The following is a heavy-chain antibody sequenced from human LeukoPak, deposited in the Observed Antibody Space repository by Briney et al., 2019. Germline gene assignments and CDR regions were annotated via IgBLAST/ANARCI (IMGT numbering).Heavy chain of an antibody. CDR2: IYSGGST. J-gene: IGHJ4*02. CDR3: AGVSYPYYFDY. CDR1: XXTVXXXY. D-gene: IGHD2-2*02. Sequence: XAXSXXTVXXXYMSWVGQAPGKGLEWVSVIYSGGSTYYSDSVKGRFTISRDNSKKTQYLPMKSLRAEETAVYYCAGVSYPYYFDYWGQGTLVTVSS. V-gene: IGHV3-53*01.